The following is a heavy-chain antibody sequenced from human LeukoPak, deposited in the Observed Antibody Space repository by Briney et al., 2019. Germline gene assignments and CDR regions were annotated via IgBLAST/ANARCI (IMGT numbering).Heavy chain of an antibody. D-gene: IGHD5/OR15-5a*01. CDR1: GFTFSSYA. CDR3: AKDQGLGLDRFDY. J-gene: IGHJ4*02. CDR2: ISGSGDNT. Sequence: GGSLRLSCAASGFTFSSYAMSWVRQAPGKGLEWVSAISGSGDNTYYTDSVKGRFTISRDNSKNTLYLQMNSLRVEDTAVYYCAKDQGLGLDRFDYWGQGTLVTVSS. V-gene: IGHV3-23*01.